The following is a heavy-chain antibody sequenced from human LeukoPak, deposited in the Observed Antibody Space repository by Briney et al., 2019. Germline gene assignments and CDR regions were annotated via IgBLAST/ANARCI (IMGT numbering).Heavy chain of an antibody. D-gene: IGHD3-16*02. V-gene: IGHV3-74*01. CDR1: GLTFSSHW. J-gene: IGHJ4*02. CDR2: ITNDGSST. Sequence: GGSLRLSCAASGLTFSSHWMHWVRQAPGKGLVWVSRITNDGSSTTYADSVKGRFTISRDNAKNMLYLQVNSLRAEDTAVYYCAKATRYDYVWGSYRPPIDYWGQGTLVTVSS. CDR3: AKATRYDYVWGSYRPPIDY.